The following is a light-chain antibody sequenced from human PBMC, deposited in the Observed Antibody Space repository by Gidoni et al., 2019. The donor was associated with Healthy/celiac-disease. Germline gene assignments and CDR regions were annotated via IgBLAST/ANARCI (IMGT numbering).Light chain of an antibody. Sequence: EILMTQSPATLSVSPGERATLTCRASQSVSSNLAWYQQKPGQAPRLLIYDASTRATGIPARFSGSGSGTEFTLTISSLQSEDFAVYYCQQYNNWPLFTFGPGTKVDIK. CDR3: QQYNNWPLFT. CDR2: DAS. CDR1: QSVSSN. V-gene: IGKV3-15*01. J-gene: IGKJ3*01.